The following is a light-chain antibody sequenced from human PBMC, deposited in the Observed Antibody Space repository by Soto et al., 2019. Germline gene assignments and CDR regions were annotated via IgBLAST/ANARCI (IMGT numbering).Light chain of an antibody. CDR3: SSYTSSSILHVV. CDR1: SSDVGGYNY. CDR2: EVS. J-gene: IGLJ2*01. V-gene: IGLV2-14*01. Sequence: QSALTQPASVSGSPGQSITISCTGTSSDVGGYNYVSWYQQYPGKAPKLMIYEVSNRPSGVSNRFSGSKSGNTASLTISGLQAEDEADYYCSSYTSSSILHVVFGGGTQLTVL.